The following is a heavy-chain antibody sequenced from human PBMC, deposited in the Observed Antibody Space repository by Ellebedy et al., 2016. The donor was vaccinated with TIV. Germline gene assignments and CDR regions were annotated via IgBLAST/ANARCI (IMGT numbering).Heavy chain of an antibody. V-gene: IGHV3-7*01. J-gene: IGHJ4*02. CDR3: SRHTDYALDY. D-gene: IGHD4-17*01. CDR2: IKQDGSEK. Sequence: PGGSLRLSCAASGFTFSIYWMSWVRQAPGKGLECVANIKQDGSEKSYVDSVKGRITISRDNAKNSLYLQMNSLRAEDTAVYYCSRHTDYALDYWGQGALVTVSS. CDR1: GFTFSIYW.